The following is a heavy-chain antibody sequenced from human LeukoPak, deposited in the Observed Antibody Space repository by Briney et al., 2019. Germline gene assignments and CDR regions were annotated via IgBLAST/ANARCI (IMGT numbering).Heavy chain of an antibody. CDR1: GFTFSSYA. CDR2: ISSSSSTI. CDR3: ARGGDYVWGSSYYFDY. Sequence: GGSLRLSCAASGFTFSSYAMHWVRQAPGKGLEWVSYISSSSSTIYYADSVKGRFTISRDNAKNSLYLQMNSLRAEDTAVYYCARGGDYVWGSSYYFDYWGQGTLVTVSS. J-gene: IGHJ4*02. V-gene: IGHV3-48*01. D-gene: IGHD3-16*01.